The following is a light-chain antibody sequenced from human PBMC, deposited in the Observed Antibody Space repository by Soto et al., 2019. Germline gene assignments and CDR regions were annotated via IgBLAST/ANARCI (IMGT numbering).Light chain of an antibody. CDR2: DAS. J-gene: IGKJ5*01. Sequence: DIQMTQSPSTLSASVGDRVTITCRASQSISSWLAWYQQKPGKAPKLLIYDASSLESGVPSRFSGSGSGTEFTLTISSLQPDDFATYYCQHLNSSPLRVTFGQGTRLEIK. CDR1: QSISSW. CDR3: QHLNSSPLRVT. V-gene: IGKV1-5*01.